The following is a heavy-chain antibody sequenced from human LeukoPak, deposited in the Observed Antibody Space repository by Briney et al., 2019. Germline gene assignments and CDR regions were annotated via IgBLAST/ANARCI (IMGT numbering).Heavy chain of an antibody. D-gene: IGHD1-26*01. J-gene: IGHJ3*02. Sequence: GASVTVSFTASGYTFINYAISWVRQAPGQGLEWMGWIGTYNGNTKYAQEFQGRVTMTTDTSTSTGYMELRNLRSDDTAVYFCVREWDHTRMTFDIWGQGTMVTVSS. CDR3: VREWDHTRMTFDI. V-gene: IGHV1-18*01. CDR2: IGTYNGNT. CDR1: GYTFINYA.